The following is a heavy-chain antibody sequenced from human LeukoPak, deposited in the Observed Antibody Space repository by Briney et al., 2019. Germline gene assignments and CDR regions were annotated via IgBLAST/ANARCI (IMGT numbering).Heavy chain of an antibody. D-gene: IGHD1-26*01. CDR2: INPNSGGT. Sequence: ASVKVSCKASGYTFTCYYMHWVRQAPGQGLEWMGWINPNSGGTNYAQKFQGRVTMTRDTSISTAYMELSRLRSDDTAVYYCARRSIVGAIWSPDDGIFDYWGQGTLVTVSS. V-gene: IGHV1-2*02. CDR3: ARRSIVGAIWSPDDGIFDY. J-gene: IGHJ4*02. CDR1: GYTFTCYY.